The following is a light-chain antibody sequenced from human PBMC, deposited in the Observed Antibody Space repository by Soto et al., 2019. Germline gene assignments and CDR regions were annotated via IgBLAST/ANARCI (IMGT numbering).Light chain of an antibody. J-gene: IGKJ2*01. CDR3: QHYGTAHT. V-gene: IGKV3-20*01. CDR2: GAF. CDR1: QNVTSRY. Sequence: EIVLTQSPGTLSLSPGERATLSCRASQNVTSRYLAWYKQKPGQAPRLLIFGAFSRATGIPDRFSGSGSGTDFTLTISRLEPEDFAVYYCQHYGTAHTFGQGTKLE.